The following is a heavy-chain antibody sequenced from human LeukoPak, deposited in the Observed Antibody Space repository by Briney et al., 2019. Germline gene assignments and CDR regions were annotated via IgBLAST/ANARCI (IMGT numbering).Heavy chain of an antibody. Sequence: GGSLRLSCAASGFTFSMFAMTWVRQAPGKGLEWVSAISGDGRTTYFADSVKGRFTSSRDNSKNTGHLQMDSLRAEDTAIYYCARWCEGCRPDIDSWGQGTLVTVSS. CDR2: ISGDGRTT. CDR1: GFTFSMFA. D-gene: IGHD2-8*01. V-gene: IGHV3-23*01. J-gene: IGHJ4*02. CDR3: ARWCEGCRPDIDS.